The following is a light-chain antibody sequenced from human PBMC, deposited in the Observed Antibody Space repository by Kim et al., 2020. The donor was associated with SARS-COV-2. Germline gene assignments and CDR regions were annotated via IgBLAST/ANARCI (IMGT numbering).Light chain of an antibody. CDR1: QSVSSN. V-gene: IGKV3D-15*03. Sequence: EIVMTQSPATLSVSPGERATLSCRASQSVSSNLAWYQQKPGQAPGPLIHGASIRATGIPARFSGSGSGTEFTLTISILQSEDFAVYYCQQYNNVHGTFGQEKKL. CDR2: GAS. J-gene: IGKJ2*01. CDR3: QQYNNVHGT.